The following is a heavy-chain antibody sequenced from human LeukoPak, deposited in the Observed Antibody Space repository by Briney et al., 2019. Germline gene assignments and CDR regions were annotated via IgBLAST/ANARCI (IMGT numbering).Heavy chain of an antibody. D-gene: IGHD5-12*01. J-gene: IGHJ4*02. CDR2: INAGSGNT. V-gene: IGHV1-3*01. Sequence: ASVKVFCKASGYTFNNYAIHWVRQAPGQGLEWMGLINAGSGNTKYSQKFQGRVTITRDTSASTAYMELNSLRSEDTAVYYCARAPPYSGYDWGNYWGQGTLVTVSS. CDR3: ARAPPYSGYDWGNY. CDR1: GYTFNNYA.